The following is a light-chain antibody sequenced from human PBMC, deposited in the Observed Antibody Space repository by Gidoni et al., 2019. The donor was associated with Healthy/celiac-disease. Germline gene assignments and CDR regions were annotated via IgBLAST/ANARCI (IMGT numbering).Light chain of an antibody. J-gene: IGKJ5*01. CDR1: QSISSY. Sequence: TQSPSSLSASVGDRVTITCRASQSISSYFNWYQQKPGKAPKLLIYAASSLQSGVPSRFSGSGSGTDFTLTISSLQPEDFATYYCQQSYSTPITFGQGTRLEIK. CDR3: QQSYSTPIT. V-gene: IGKV1-39*01. CDR2: AAS.